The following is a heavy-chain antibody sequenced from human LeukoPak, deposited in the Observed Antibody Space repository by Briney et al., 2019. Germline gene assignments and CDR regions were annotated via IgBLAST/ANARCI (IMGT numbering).Heavy chain of an antibody. D-gene: IGHD3-22*01. CDR3: ARDSVPYYYDSSAVGGFDP. CDR2: IYPGDSDT. CDR1: GYSFTSYW. Sequence: GESLKISGKGSGYSFTSYWIGWVRQMPGKGLEWMGIIYPGDSDTRYSPSFQGQVTISADKSISTAYLQWSSLKASDTAMYYCARDSVPYYYDSSAVGGFDPWGQGTLVTVSS. V-gene: IGHV5-51*01. J-gene: IGHJ5*02.